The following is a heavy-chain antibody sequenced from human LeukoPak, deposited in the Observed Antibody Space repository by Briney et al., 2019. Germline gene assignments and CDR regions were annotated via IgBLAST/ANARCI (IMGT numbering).Heavy chain of an antibody. Sequence: ASVTVSFKASGYTFTTYYMHWVRQAPGQGLEWMGIINPSGGSKNYAQKFQGRLTMTRDTSTSTVYMNLSSLRSEDTAVYYCARDATDDPFDIWGQGTMVTVSS. CDR1: GYTFTTYY. V-gene: IGHV1-46*01. CDR3: ARDATDDPFDI. J-gene: IGHJ3*02. CDR2: INPSGGSK.